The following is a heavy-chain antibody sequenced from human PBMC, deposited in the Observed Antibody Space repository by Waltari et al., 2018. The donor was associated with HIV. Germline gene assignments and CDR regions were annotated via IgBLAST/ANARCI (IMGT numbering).Heavy chain of an antibody. CDR3: AKEPTYYYDSSGWFDY. CDR2: ISYDGSNK. J-gene: IGHJ4*02. CDR1: GFTFSIYG. V-gene: IGHV3-30*18. D-gene: IGHD3-22*01. Sequence: QVQLVESGGGVVQPGRSLRLSCAASGFTFSIYGMHWVRQAPGKGLEWVAVISYDGSNKYYADSVKGRFTISRDNSKNTLYLQMNSLRAEDTAVYYCAKEPTYYYDSSGWFDYWGQGTLVTVSS.